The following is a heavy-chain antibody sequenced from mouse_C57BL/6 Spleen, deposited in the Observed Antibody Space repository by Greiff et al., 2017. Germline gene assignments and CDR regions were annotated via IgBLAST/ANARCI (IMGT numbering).Heavy chain of an antibody. J-gene: IGHJ2*01. D-gene: IGHD1-2*01. V-gene: IGHV1-63*01. Sequence: QVHLQQSGAELVRPGASVKLSCKASGYTFTNYWMGWVKQRPGHGLEWIGAIDPAGGYTNYNQKFKGKATLTADKSSSTAYMQLSSLTSEDSAVYYCARRGGHYPFDYWGQGTTLTVSS. CDR3: ARRGGHYPFDY. CDR2: IDPAGGYT. CDR1: GYTFTNYW.